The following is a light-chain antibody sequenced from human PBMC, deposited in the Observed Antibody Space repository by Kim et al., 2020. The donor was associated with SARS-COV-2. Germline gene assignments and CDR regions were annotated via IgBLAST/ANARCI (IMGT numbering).Light chain of an antibody. CDR1: QTVTTNA. CDR2: GTS. Sequence: LSPGERATLSCRASQTVTTNALAWYQQKPGQAPRVLIFGTSSRATGIPDRFSGSGSGTDFTLTISRLEPEDFAVYYCQQFGSSYTFGQGTKLEI. V-gene: IGKV3-20*01. J-gene: IGKJ2*01. CDR3: QQFGSSYT.